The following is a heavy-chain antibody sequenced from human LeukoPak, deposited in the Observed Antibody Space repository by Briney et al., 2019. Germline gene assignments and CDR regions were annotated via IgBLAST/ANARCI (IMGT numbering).Heavy chain of an antibody. Sequence: GGSLRLSCAASGFTFSSYSMNWVRRAPGRGLEWVAVIWYDGSNTYYTDSAKGRFTISRDNSKNTLYLQMNSLRVEDTAVYYCTREPVEMATLFSFDYWGQGTLVTVS. CDR2: IWYDGSNT. J-gene: IGHJ4*02. V-gene: IGHV3-33*08. CDR1: GFTFSSYS. CDR3: TREPVEMATLFSFDY. D-gene: IGHD5-24*01.